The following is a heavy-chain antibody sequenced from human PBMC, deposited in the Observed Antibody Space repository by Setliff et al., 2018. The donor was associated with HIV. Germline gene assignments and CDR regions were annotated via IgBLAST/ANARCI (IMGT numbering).Heavy chain of an antibody. CDR3: ARQGNWEFDY. Sequence: GGSLRLSCAASGFTFTDYTMNWVRQAPGKGLEWVSSITSGSTYVNYADSVKVRFSISRDNSKNSLYLQMISLRAEDTALYYCARQGNWEFDYWGQGTLVTV. D-gene: IGHD7-27*01. J-gene: IGHJ4*02. CDR2: ITSGSTYV. V-gene: IGHV3-21*01. CDR1: GFTFTDYT.